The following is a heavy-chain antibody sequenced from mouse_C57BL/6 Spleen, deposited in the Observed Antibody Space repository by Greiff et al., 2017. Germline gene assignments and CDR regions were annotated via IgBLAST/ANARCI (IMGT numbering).Heavy chain of an antibody. CDR2: IYPGDGDT. D-gene: IGHD3-2*02. CDR1: GYAFSSSW. V-gene: IGHV1-82*01. J-gene: IGHJ2*01. CDR3: ARWETAQVYFDY. Sequence: VQLQESGPELVKPGASVKISCKASGYAFSSSWMNWVKQRPGKGLEWIGRIYPGDGDTTYNGKFKGKATLTADKSSSTAYMQLSSLTSEDSAVYFCARWETAQVYFDYWGQGTTLTVSS.